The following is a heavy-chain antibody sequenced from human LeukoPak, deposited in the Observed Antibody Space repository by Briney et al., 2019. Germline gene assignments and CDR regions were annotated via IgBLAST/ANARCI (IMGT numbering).Heavy chain of an antibody. CDR2: IIPIFGTT. CDR1: GGTFSSYA. Sequence: SVKVSCKASGGTFSSYATSWVRQAPGQGLEWMGGIIPIFGTTNYAQKFQDRVTITADKSTSTAYMELSSLRSEDTAGYYCARVVGLTGYSSSWYSGYYYYMDVWGKGTTVTVSS. V-gene: IGHV1-69*06. CDR3: ARVVGLTGYSSSWYSGYYYYMDV. J-gene: IGHJ6*03. D-gene: IGHD6-13*01.